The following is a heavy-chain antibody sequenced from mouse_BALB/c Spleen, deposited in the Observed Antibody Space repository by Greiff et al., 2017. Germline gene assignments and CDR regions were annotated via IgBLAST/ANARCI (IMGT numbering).Heavy chain of an antibody. D-gene: IGHD2-4*01. CDR1: GFTFSSFG. CDR2: ISSGSSTI. V-gene: IGHV5-17*02. J-gene: IGHJ3*01. CDR3: ARDDYDGAWFAY. Sequence: EVQLVESGGGLVQPGGSRKLSCAASGFTFSSFGMHWVRQAPEKGLEWVAYISSGSSTIYYADTVKGRFTISRDNPKNTLFLQMTSLRSEDTAMYYCARDDYDGAWFAYWGQGTLVTVSA.